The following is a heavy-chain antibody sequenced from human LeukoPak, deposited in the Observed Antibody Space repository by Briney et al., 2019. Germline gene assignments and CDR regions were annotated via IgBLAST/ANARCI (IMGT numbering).Heavy chain of an antibody. V-gene: IGHV4-34*01. CDR1: GGSIIGYY. J-gene: IGHJ6*02. CDR3: ARGWSSSSDYYYYGMDV. CDR2: INHSGST. Sequence: PSETLSLTCTVSGGSIIGYYWSWIRQPPGKGLEWIGEINHSGSTNYNPSLKSRVTISVDTSKNQFSLKLSSVTAADTAVYYCARGWSSSSDYYYYGMDVWGQGTTVTVSS. D-gene: IGHD6-6*01.